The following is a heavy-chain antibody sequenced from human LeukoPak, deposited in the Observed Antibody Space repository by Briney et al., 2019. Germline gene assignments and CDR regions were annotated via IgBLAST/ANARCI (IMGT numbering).Heavy chain of an antibody. CDR1: GFTVSSNY. CDR3: ARSGASNYGMDV. Sequence: GGSLRLSCAASGFTVSSNYMSWVRQAPGKGLEWVSVIYSGGSTYYADSVKGRFTISRDNSKNTLYLQMNSLRAEDTAVYYCARSGASNYGMDVWGQGTTVTVSS. CDR2: IYSGGST. D-gene: IGHD1-26*01. V-gene: IGHV3-53*01. J-gene: IGHJ6*02.